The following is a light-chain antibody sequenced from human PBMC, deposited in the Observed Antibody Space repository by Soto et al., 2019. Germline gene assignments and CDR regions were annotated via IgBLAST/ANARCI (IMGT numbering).Light chain of an antibody. CDR2: DVT. J-gene: IGLJ2*01. CDR1: SSDVGGYNY. V-gene: IGLV2-11*01. CDR3: CSYAGLSTLHVV. Sequence: QSVLTQPRSVSGSPGQSVTISCTGSSSDVGGYNYVSWYQHRPGKAPQLMIYDVTKRPSGVPDRFSGSKSGDTASLTISGLQADDEADYYCCSYAGLSTLHVVFGGGTKVTVL.